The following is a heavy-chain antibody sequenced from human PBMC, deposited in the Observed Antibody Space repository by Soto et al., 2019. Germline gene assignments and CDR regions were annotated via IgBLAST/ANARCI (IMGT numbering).Heavy chain of an antibody. Sequence: ASVKVSCKASGYTFTSYGISWVRQAPGQGLEWMGWISAYNGNTNYAQKLQGRVTMTTDTSTSTAYMELRSLRSDDTAVYYCARDQEYQLLSDPPHFDYWGQGTLVTVSS. CDR3: ARDQEYQLLSDPPHFDY. D-gene: IGHD2-2*01. CDR1: GYTFTSYG. CDR2: ISAYNGNT. V-gene: IGHV1-18*01. J-gene: IGHJ4*02.